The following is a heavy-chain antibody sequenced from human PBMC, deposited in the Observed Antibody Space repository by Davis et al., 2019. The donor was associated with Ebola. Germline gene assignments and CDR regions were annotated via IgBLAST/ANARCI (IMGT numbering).Heavy chain of an antibody. D-gene: IGHD2-21*02. V-gene: IGHV1-69*13. CDR2: IIPIFGTA. CDR3: ARPRYCGGDCYSKSYYGMDV. Sequence: SVKVSCKASGYTFTGYYMHWVRQAPGQGLEWMGGIIPIFGTANYAQKFQGRVTITADESTSTAYMELSSLRSEDTAVYYCARPRYCGGDCYSKSYYGMDVWGQGTTVTVSS. J-gene: IGHJ6*02. CDR1: GYTFTGYY.